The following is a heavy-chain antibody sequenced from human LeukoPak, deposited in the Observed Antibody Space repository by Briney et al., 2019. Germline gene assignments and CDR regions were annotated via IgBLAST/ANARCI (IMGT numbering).Heavy chain of an antibody. J-gene: IGHJ4*02. CDR1: GYSFTNYW. CDR2: IYPDDYDT. V-gene: IGHV5-51*01. Sequence: GESLKISCKGSGYSFTNYWIGWVRQMPGKGLEWMGIIYPDDYDTRYSPSLQGHLTISVDKAISTAYLQWSSLKASDTAMYYCATSQGGNYFDYWGRGTLVTVSS. CDR3: ATSQGGNYFDY. D-gene: IGHD3-16*01.